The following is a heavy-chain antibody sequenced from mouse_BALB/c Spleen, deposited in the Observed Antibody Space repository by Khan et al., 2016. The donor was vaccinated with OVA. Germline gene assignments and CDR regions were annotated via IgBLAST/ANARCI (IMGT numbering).Heavy chain of an antibody. D-gene: IGHD1-1*01. V-gene: IGHV3-2*02. CDR2: ISYSGST. Sequence: EVQLVESGSGLVKPSQSLSLTCTVTGYSITTNYAWDWIRQFPGNKLEWMGYISYSGSTSYNPSLKSRISITRDTSKNQFFLQLNSVTTEDTATYYCGRKNDYGYAVDYWGQGTSVTVSS. CDR1: GYSITTNYA. J-gene: IGHJ4*01. CDR3: GRKNDYGYAVDY.